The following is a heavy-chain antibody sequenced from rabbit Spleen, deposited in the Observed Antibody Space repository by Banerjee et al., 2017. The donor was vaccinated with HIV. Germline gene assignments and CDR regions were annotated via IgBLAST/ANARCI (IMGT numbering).Heavy chain of an antibody. CDR1: GFSFSSSYW. D-gene: IGHD2-1*01. CDR3: VRDQAGDADYGPYYLNL. J-gene: IGHJ4*01. CDR2: IYAGSSGST. V-gene: IGHV1S40*01. Sequence: QSLEESGGDLVKPGASLTLTCTASGFSFSSSYWMCWVRQAPGKGLEWIACIYAGSSGSTYYASWAKGRFTISKTSSTTVTLQMTSLTAADTATYFCVRDQAGDADYGPYYLNLWGPGTLVTVS.